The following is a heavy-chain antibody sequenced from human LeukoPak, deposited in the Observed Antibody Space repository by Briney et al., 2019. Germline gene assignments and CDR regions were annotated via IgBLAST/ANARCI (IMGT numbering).Heavy chain of an antibody. CDR3: ARTGYCTGGSCYGGYFDP. Sequence: PSETLSLTCSVSGDPVSRDTFYWSWIRQPPGKGLEWIAYIYYTGSTKYYPSLKSRVTISIDTSKNQFSLRVNSVTEADTAVYYCARTGYCTGGSCYGGYFDPWGQGTLVSVSS. CDR2: IYYTGST. CDR1: GDPVSRDTFY. V-gene: IGHV4-61*01. D-gene: IGHD2-15*01. J-gene: IGHJ5*02.